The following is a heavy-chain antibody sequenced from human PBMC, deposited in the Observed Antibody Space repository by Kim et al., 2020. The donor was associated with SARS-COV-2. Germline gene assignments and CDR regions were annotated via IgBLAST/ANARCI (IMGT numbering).Heavy chain of an antibody. D-gene: IGHD3-22*01. J-gene: IGHJ4*02. Sequence: APVKGRFTIARDDSKNTLYLQMNSLKTEDTAVYYCTTDYYDSSGYSHFDYWGQGTLVTVSS. V-gene: IGHV3-15*01. CDR3: TTDYYDSSGYSHFDY.